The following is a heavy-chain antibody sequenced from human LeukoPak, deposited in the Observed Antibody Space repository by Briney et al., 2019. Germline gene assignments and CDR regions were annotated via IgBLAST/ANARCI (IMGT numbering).Heavy chain of an antibody. J-gene: IGHJ3*02. CDR3: ARDPSPDAFDI. V-gene: IGHV3-21*01. CDR2: ISSSSSYI. CDR1: GFTFSSYS. Sequence: GGSLRLSCAASGFTFSSYSMNWVRQAPGKGLEWVSSISSSSSYIYYADSVKGRFTISRDNAKNSLYLQVNSLRAEDTAVYYCARDPSPDAFDIWGQGTMVTVSS.